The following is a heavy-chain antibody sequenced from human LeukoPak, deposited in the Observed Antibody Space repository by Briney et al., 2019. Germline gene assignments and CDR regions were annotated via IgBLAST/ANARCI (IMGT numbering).Heavy chain of an antibody. CDR3: ARELFLRPLVAGKSFDY. V-gene: IGHV1-2*02. J-gene: IGHJ4*02. CDR2: INPNSGGT. D-gene: IGHD6-19*01. CDR1: GYTFTGYY. Sequence: ASVKVSCKASGYTFTGYYMHWVRQAPGQGLEWMGWINPNSGGTSYAQKFQGRVTVTRDTSISTAYMELSWLTSDDTAVYYCARELFLRPLVAGKSFDYWGQGTLVTVSS.